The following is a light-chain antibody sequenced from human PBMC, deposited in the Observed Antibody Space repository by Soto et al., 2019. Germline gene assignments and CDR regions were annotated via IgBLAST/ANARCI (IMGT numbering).Light chain of an antibody. CDR1: QNVNRY. J-gene: IGKJ1*01. CDR2: AAS. Sequence: IQLTQSPSSLSASVGDRVTITCRTSQNVNRYLNWYQEQPGKAPKLLIYAASILQSGVPSRFSGSGSGTEFTLTISSLQPDDFATYYCQHYNSYSEAFGQGTKVDIK. V-gene: IGKV1-5*01. CDR3: QHYNSYSEA.